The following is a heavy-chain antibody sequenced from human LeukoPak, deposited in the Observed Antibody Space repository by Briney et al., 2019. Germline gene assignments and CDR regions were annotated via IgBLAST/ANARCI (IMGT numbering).Heavy chain of an antibody. CDR2: ISSTSSYI. Sequence: GGSLRLSCAASGFAFSGYSMNWVRQAPGKGLEWVSSISSTSSYIYYADSVKGRFTISRDNANNSVYLQMNSLRAEDTAVYYCARKGNAFDIWGQGTMVTVSS. CDR1: GFAFSGYS. CDR3: ARKGNAFDI. D-gene: IGHD3-10*01. V-gene: IGHV3-21*01. J-gene: IGHJ3*02.